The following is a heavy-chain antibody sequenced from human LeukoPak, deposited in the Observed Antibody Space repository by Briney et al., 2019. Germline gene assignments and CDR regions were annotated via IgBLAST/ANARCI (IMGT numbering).Heavy chain of an antibody. D-gene: IGHD4-23*01. CDR1: GDSISSSTHY. J-gene: IGHJ5*02. CDR2: IYHSGTT. V-gene: IGHV4-39*01. CDR3: ARMDITMVGTLANWFNP. Sequence: PSETLSLTCSVSGDSISSSTHYWGWIRQPPGKGLEWLGSIYHSGTTYYNPSIKSRVTIYVDTFKNQFYLKLSSVTAADTAVYYCARMDITMVGTLANWFNPWGQGTLVTVSS.